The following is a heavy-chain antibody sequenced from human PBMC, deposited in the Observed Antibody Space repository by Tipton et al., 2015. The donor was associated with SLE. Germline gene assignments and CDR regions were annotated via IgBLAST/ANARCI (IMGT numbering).Heavy chain of an antibody. Sequence: TLSLTCAVSGYSISSGYYWGWIRQPPGKGREWIGSIYHSGSTYYNPSLKSRVTISVDTSKNQFSLKLSSVTAADTAVYYCASHSSGYHYYFDYWGQGTLVTVSS. J-gene: IGHJ4*02. D-gene: IGHD3-22*01. CDR3: ASHSSGYHYYFDY. CDR2: IYHSGST. V-gene: IGHV4-38-2*01. CDR1: GYSISSGYY.